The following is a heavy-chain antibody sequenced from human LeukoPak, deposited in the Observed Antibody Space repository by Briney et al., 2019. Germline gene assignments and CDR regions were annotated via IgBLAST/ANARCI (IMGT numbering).Heavy chain of an antibody. CDR1: GFTFDDYG. CDR2: INWNGGST. Sequence: GGSLRLSCAASGFTFDDYGMSWVRQAPGKGLAWVSGINWNGGSTGYADSVKGRFTISRDNAKNSLYLQMNSLRAEDTALYYCASSGGYGYDAFDIWGQGTMVTVSS. CDR3: ASSGGYGYDAFDI. J-gene: IGHJ3*02. V-gene: IGHV3-20*04. D-gene: IGHD5-18*01.